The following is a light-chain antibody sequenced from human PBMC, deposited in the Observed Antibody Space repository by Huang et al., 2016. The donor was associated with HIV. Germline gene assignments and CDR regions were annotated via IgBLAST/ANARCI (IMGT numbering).Light chain of an antibody. CDR2: GAS. Sequence: ELVLTQSPGTLSLSPGEKATLSCRASQSVNSRYLAWYQQKVGQAPRLLIYGASSRATGIPDRFSGSGSCTDFTLTINRLEPEDFAVYFCQQYGTSPLTFGGGTKVEIK. CDR1: QSVNSRY. J-gene: IGKJ4*01. CDR3: QQYGTSPLT. V-gene: IGKV3-20*01.